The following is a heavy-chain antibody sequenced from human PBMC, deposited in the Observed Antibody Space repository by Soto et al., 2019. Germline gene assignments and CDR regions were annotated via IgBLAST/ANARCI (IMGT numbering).Heavy chain of an antibody. J-gene: IGHJ4*02. V-gene: IGHV1-3*01. CDR2: INAGNGNT. D-gene: IGHD3-22*01. CDR3: ARGDGYYYFDY. Sequence: ASVKVSCKASGYTFTSYAMHWVRQAPGQRLEWMGWINAGNGNTKYSQKFQGRVTITRDTSASTAYMELSSLRCEDTAVYYCARGDGYYYFDYWGQGTLVTAPQ. CDR1: GYTFTSYA.